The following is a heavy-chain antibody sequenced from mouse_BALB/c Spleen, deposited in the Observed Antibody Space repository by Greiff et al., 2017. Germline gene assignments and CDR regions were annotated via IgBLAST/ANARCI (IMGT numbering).Heavy chain of an antibody. D-gene: IGHD1-2*01. J-gene: IGHJ4*01. Sequence: EVQLVESGGDLVKPGGSLKLSCAASGFTFSSYGMSWVRQTPDKRLEWVATISSGGSYTYYPDSVKGRFTISRDNAKNTLYLQMSSLKSEDTAMYYCARQDYGYGAMDYGGQGTSVTVSS. CDR1: GFTFSSYG. CDR2: ISSGGSYT. CDR3: ARQDYGYGAMDY. V-gene: IGHV5-6*01.